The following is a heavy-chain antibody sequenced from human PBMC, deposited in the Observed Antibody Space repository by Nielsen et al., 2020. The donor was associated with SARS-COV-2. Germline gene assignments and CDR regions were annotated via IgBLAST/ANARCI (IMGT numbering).Heavy chain of an antibody. Sequence: WVRQAPGQGLEWMGGIIPIFGTANYAQKFQGRVTITADKSTSTAYMELSSLRSEDTAVYYCAREMAIFGEHYYYCYGMDVWGQGTAVTVSS. V-gene: IGHV1-69*06. CDR2: IIPIFGTA. CDR3: AREMAIFGEHYYYCYGMDV. J-gene: IGHJ6*02. D-gene: IGHD3-3*01.